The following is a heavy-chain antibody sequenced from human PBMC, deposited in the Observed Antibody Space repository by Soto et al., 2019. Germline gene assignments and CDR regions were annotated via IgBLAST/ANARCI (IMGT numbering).Heavy chain of an antibody. D-gene: IGHD6-13*01. Sequence: PGESLKISCQVSGYRFSSFWIGWVRQKPGKGLEWMGIAQPGHSDTRYSPAFQGHVTISADESTNPAYLAWSSLRASDTAMYFCARHGYSSSWYPDHWGQGTLVTVSS. CDR1: GYRFSSFW. CDR3: ARHGYSSSWYPDH. CDR2: AQPGHSDT. V-gene: IGHV5-51*01. J-gene: IGHJ4*02.